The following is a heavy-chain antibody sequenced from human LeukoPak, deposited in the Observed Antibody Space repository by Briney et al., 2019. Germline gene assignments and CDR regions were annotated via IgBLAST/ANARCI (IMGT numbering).Heavy chain of an antibody. V-gene: IGHV3-48*01. J-gene: IGHJ4*02. CDR3: ATPFDY. CDR1: AFTFNTYS. Sequence: GGSLRLSCVASAFTFNTYSMNWVRQAPEKGLEWLSYISGDSNTIYYADSVKGRFTISRDNGKNSLYLQMNSLRADDTAVYYCATPFDYWGQGTLVTVSS. CDR2: ISGDSNTI.